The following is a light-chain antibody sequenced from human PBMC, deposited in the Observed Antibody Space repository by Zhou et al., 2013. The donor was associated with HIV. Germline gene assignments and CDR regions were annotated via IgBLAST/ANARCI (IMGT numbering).Light chain of an antibody. J-gene: IGKJ4*01. Sequence: DIVLTQSPLSLPVTPGQPASISCRSSQSLLESTGNSLLDWYLQKPGQSPQLVISLASHRASGVPDRFSGSGSGTDFVLKISRVETEDVGVYFCMQALHTFTFGGGTKVEIK. CDR1: QSLLESTGNSL. CDR3: MQALHTFT. CDR2: LAS. V-gene: IGKV2-28*01.